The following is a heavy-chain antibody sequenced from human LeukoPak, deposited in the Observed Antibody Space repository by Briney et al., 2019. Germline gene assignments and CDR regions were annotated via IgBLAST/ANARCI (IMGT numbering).Heavy chain of an antibody. V-gene: IGHV1-2*02. CDR2: INPNSGGT. CDR1: GYTFTSYG. D-gene: IGHD3-16*02. J-gene: IGHJ5*02. Sequence: ASVKVSCKASGYTFTSYGISWVRQAPGQGLEWMGWINPNSGGTNYAQKFQGRVTMTRDTSISTAYMELSRLRSDDTAVYYCARGDYDYVWGSYRYRNWFDPWGQGTLVTVSS. CDR3: ARGDYDYVWGSYRYRNWFDP.